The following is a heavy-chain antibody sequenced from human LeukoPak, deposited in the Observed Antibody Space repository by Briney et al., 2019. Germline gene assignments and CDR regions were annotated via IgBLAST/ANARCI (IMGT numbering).Heavy chain of an antibody. D-gene: IGHD2-2*02. CDR2: MNTNSGNT. CDR1: GYTFTSYD. Sequence: GASVKVSCKGSGYTFTSYDINWVRQATGQGLEWMGWMNTNSGNTGYAQKFQGRVTITRNTSRSTAYMELSSLRSEDTAVYYCARAGDLSTSCYKLDYWGQGTLVTVSS. J-gene: IGHJ4*02. CDR3: ARAGDLSTSCYKLDY. V-gene: IGHV1-8*03.